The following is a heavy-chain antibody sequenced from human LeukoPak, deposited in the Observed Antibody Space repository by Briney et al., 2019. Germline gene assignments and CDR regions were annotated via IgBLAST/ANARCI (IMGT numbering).Heavy chain of an antibody. Sequence: PSETLTLTCTVSGGSNSSYYWSWIRQPPGKGLEWIGYIYTSGSTNYNPSLKSRVTISVDTSKNQFSLKLSSVTAADTAVYYCARGYYDSWNWFDPWGQGTLVTVSS. CDR3: ARGYYDSWNWFDP. D-gene: IGHD3-3*01. V-gene: IGHV4-4*09. CDR1: GGSNSSYY. CDR2: IYTSGST. J-gene: IGHJ5*02.